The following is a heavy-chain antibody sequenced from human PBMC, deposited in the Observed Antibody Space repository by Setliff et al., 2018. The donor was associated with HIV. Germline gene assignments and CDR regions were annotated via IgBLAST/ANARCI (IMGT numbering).Heavy chain of an antibody. CDR2: IKSKTDGGTT. CDR3: TTDSAFWSGYPFDY. Sequence: PGESLKISCAVSGFTFSNAWMSWVRQAPGKGLEWIGRIKSKTDGGTTDYAAPVKGRFTISRDDSKNTVYLQMNSLKTEDTAVYYCTTDSAFWSGYPFDYWGQGTLVTVSS. V-gene: IGHV3-15*01. CDR1: GFTFSNAW. D-gene: IGHD3-3*01. J-gene: IGHJ4*02.